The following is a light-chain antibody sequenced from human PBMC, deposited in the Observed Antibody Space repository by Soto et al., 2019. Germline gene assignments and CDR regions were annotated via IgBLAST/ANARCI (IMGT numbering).Light chain of an antibody. Sequence: QSALSQPASVSGSRGQSITISCTGTSGFVGSFSLVSWYQQHPGKAPKVMISEGHRRPSGVPDRFSGSTSVNSASLRISGLQADDEADYYCCLYIGATTYVFGTGPKVNFL. CDR2: EGH. V-gene: IGLV2-23*01. J-gene: IGLJ1*01. CDR1: SGFVGSFSL. CDR3: CLYIGATTYV.